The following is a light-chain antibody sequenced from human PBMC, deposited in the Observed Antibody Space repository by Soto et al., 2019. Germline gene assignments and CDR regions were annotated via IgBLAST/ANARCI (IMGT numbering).Light chain of an antibody. J-gene: IGLJ1*01. CDR3: SSYTSSSTLYV. CDR1: SSDVGGYTY. CDR2: EVN. Sequence: QSVLTQPASVSGSPRQSNTISCTGASSDVGGYTYISWYQQHPGKSPKLMLYEVNNRPSGVSHRFSGSNSCNTASMTISGLQAEDEADYYCSSYTSSSTLYVVGTGTKVPV. V-gene: IGLV2-14*01.